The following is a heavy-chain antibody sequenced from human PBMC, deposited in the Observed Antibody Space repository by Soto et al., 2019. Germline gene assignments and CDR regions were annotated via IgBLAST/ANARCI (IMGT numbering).Heavy chain of an antibody. J-gene: IGHJ4*02. Sequence: SETLSLTCAVYGGSFSGYYWSWIRQPPGKGLEWIGEINHSGSTNYNPSLKSRVTISVDTSKNQFSLKLSSVTAADTAVYYCARGRVFQQLVLLQYRGRTFDYWGQGTLVTVSS. CDR2: INHSGST. CDR3: ARGRVFQQLVLLQYRGRTFDY. V-gene: IGHV4-34*01. D-gene: IGHD6-13*01. CDR1: GGSFSGYY.